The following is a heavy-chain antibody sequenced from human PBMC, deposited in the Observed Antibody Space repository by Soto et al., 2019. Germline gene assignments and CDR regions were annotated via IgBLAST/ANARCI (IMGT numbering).Heavy chain of an antibody. Sequence: GGSLRLSCAASGFTFSSYGMHWVRQAPGKGLEWVAVISYDGSNKYYADSVKGRFTISRDNSKNTLYLQMNSLRAEDTAVYYCAKDKYFGENDRSHFDYWGQGTLVTVSS. CDR2: ISYDGSNK. D-gene: IGHD3-10*01. CDR3: AKDKYFGENDRSHFDY. J-gene: IGHJ4*02. V-gene: IGHV3-30*18. CDR1: GFTFSSYG.